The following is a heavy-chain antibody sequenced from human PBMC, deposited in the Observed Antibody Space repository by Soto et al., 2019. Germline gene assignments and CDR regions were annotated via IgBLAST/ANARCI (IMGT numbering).Heavy chain of an antibody. D-gene: IGHD1-26*01. CDR3: ASDLVGASDTYGLDV. CDR2: IWQDGNNK. J-gene: IGHJ6*02. Sequence: QVQLVESGGGVVQPGRSLRLSCAASGFTFSNYGMHWVRQAPGKGLQWVAVIWQDGNNKYYADSVRGRFIISRDNSKNRLYVQMNSLRAEDTAVYYCASDLVGASDTYGLDVWGQGTPVTVSS. CDR1: GFTFSNYG. V-gene: IGHV3-33*01.